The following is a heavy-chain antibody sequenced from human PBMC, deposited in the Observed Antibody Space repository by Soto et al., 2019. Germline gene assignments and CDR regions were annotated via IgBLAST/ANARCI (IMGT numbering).Heavy chain of an antibody. D-gene: IGHD3-10*01. CDR3: ARVPGP. V-gene: IGHV4-30-2*01. CDR1: GGYFSRAGPS. CDR2: MYHSGST. J-gene: IGHJ5*02. Sequence: SETLFPTCPMSGGYFSRAGPSWSWSRQPPGKGLEWIGYMYHSGSTYYNPSLKSRVTISVDRSKNQFSLKLSSVTAADTAVYYCARVPGPWGQGTLVTVS.